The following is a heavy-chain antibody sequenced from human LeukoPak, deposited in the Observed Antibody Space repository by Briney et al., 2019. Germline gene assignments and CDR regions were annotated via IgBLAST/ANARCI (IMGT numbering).Heavy chain of an antibody. CDR2: INHSGST. J-gene: IGHJ4*02. Sequence: PSETLSLTCAVYGGSFSGYYWSWIRQPPGKGLEWIGEINHSGSTNYKPSLKSRVTISVDTSKNQFSLKLGSVTAADTAVYYCASVDTAMFYYFDYWGQGALVTVSS. CDR3: ASVDTAMFYYFDY. V-gene: IGHV4-34*01. CDR1: GGSFSGYY. D-gene: IGHD5-18*01.